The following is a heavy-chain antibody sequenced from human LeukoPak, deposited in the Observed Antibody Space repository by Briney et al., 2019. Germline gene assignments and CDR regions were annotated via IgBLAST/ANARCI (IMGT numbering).Heavy chain of an antibody. Sequence: SETLSLTCIVSDGSTSTYNWNWIRQPPGKGLEWIGSIYDSGSTYYNPSLKSRVTISVDTSKNQFSLKLNSVTAADTAVYYCARHYGPWGQGTLVTVSS. V-gene: IGHV4-59*05. CDR3: ARHYGP. D-gene: IGHD3-16*01. J-gene: IGHJ5*02. CDR2: IYDSGST. CDR1: DGSTSTYN.